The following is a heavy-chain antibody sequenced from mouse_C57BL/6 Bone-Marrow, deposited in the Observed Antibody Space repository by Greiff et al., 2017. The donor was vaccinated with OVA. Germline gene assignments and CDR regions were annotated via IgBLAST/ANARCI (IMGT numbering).Heavy chain of an antibody. CDR1: GYTFTSHW. CDR3: ASSDYDYDGFAY. J-gene: IGHJ3*01. V-gene: IGHV1-56*01. Sequence: QVQLQQSGPELVRPGASVKISCKAPGYTFTSHWMQWVRQRPGQGLEWIGEIFPGSGSTYYNEKFKGKATLTVAKSSSTAYMQLSSLTSEDSAVYFGASSDYDYDGFAYWGQGTLVTVSA. D-gene: IGHD2-4*01. CDR2: IFPGSGST.